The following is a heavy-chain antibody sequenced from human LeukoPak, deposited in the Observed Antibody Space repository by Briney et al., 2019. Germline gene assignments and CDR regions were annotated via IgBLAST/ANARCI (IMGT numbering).Heavy chain of an antibody. CDR2: ISSSGSTI. Sequence: GGSLRLSCAASGFTFSDYYVSWIRQAPGKGLEWVSYISSSGSTIYYADSVKGRFTISRDNAKNSLYLQMNSLRAEDTAVYYCARDDKQKSGYYGMDVWGQGTTVTVSS. CDR1: GFTFSDYY. J-gene: IGHJ6*02. CDR3: ARDDKQKSGYYGMDV. V-gene: IGHV3-11*01. D-gene: IGHD3-10*01.